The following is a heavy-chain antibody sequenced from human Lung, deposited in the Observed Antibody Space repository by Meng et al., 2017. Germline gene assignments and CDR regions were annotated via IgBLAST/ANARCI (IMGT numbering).Heavy chain of an antibody. CDR2: MNPNSGNT. Sequence: QVQLVQSRAEVKKPGASVRVSCKASGYTFTNYDINWVRQATGQGLQWMGWMNPNSGNTGYAQKFQGRVTMTRNTSISTAYMELSSLRSEDTAVYYCATRNDGYDFDYWGQGTLVTVSS. CDR3: ATRNDGYDFDY. V-gene: IGHV1-8*01. CDR1: GYTFTNYD. J-gene: IGHJ4*02. D-gene: IGHD1-1*01.